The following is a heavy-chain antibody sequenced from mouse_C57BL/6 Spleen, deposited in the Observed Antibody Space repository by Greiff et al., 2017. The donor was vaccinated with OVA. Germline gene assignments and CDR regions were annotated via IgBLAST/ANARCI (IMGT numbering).Heavy chain of an antibody. V-gene: IGHV1-19*01. CDR1: GYTFTDYY. J-gene: IGHJ3*01. D-gene: IGHD2-2*01. CDR2: INPYNGGT. CDR3: ARRDGYGGFAY. Sequence: EVKLQQSGPVLVKPGASVKMSCKASGYTFTDYYMNWVKQSHGKSLEWIGVINPYNGGTSYNQKFKGKATLTVDKSSSTAYMELNSLTSEDSAVYYCARRDGYGGFAYWGKGTLVTVSA.